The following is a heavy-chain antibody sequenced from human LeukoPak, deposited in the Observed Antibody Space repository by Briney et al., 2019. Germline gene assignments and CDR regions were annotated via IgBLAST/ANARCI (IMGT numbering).Heavy chain of an antibody. CDR1: GFTFSSYA. V-gene: IGHV3-30-3*01. CDR3: ARAYYYDSSGYYYGY. Sequence: GGSLRLSCAASGFTFSSYAMHWVRQAPGKGLEWVAVISYDGSNKYYADSVKGRFTISGDNSKNTLYLQMNSLRAEDTAVYYCARAYYYDSSGYYYGYWGQGTLVTVSS. J-gene: IGHJ4*02. CDR2: ISYDGSNK. D-gene: IGHD3-22*01.